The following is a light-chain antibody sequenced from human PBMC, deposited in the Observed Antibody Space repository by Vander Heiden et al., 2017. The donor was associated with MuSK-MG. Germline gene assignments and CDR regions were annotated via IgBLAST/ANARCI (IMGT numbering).Light chain of an antibody. Sequence: QLTQSPSSLSASVGDRVTITCRASQGITNALAWYQQKPGKAPKLLLHDASKLESGVPPRFSGSRSGTDYTLTISSLQPEDVASYYCQKYDSNPLNFGGGTKVEIK. CDR3: QKYDSNPLN. CDR1: QGITNA. V-gene: IGKV1-NL1*01. J-gene: IGKJ4*01. CDR2: DAS.